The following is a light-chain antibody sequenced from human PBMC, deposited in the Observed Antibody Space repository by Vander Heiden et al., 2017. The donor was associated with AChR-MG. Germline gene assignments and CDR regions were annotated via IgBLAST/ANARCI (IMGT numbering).Light chain of an antibody. CDR1: QGINNY. J-gene: IGKJ1*01. V-gene: IGKV1-17*03. CDR3: LQHNTFPRT. Sequence: DVQMTQSPSVAPASVGDRVTITCRASQGINNYLAWFQQKPGEVPRRLIYAASILQSGVPSRFSGSASGTEFTLIINSLQPEDFATYYCLQHNTFPRTFGQGTKVEI. CDR2: AAS.